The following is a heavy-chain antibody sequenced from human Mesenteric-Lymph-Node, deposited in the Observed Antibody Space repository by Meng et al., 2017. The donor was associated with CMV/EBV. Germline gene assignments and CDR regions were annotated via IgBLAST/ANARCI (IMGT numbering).Heavy chain of an antibody. V-gene: IGHV3-74*01. J-gene: IGHJ4*02. CDR1: GFTFSSYW. CDR3: ARGGSTSCYG. D-gene: IGHD2-2*01. Sequence: LACAAAGFTFSSYWMHWVRQAPGKGLVWVSRINSDGSSTTYADSVKGRFTISRDNAKNTLYLQMNSLRAEDTAVYYCARGGSTSCYGWGQGTLVTVSS. CDR2: INSDGSST.